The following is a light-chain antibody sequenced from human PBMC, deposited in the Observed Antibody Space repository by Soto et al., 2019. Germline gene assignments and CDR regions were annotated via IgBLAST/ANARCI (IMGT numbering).Light chain of an antibody. CDR2: SND. J-gene: IGLJ3*02. CDR3: VAWDDSLRGHWA. V-gene: IGLV1-47*02. CDR1: SSNIGNTY. Sequence: QSVLTQPPSASGTPGQRVTISCSGSSSNIGNTYVNWYQQFPGTAPKLLIFSNDHRPSGVPDRFSGSKSGTSAYLAISGLRSEDEADYYCVAWDDSLRGHWAFGGGTKLTVL.